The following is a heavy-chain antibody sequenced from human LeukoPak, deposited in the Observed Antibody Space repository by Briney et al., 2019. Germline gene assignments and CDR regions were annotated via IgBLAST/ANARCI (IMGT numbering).Heavy chain of an antibody. J-gene: IGHJ3*02. V-gene: IGHV1-2*02. CDR1: GYTFTGFY. CDR2: MSPSSGGS. Sequence: ASVKVSCKASGYTFTGFYIHWVRQAPGQGLEWLGWMSPSSGGSDFAPMFQGRVTMTRDTSISTAYMELSRLTSDDTAVYYCAKDKGDCSVGTCYSAGFDIWGQGTLVTVSS. CDR3: AKDKGDCSVGTCYSAGFDI. D-gene: IGHD2-15*01.